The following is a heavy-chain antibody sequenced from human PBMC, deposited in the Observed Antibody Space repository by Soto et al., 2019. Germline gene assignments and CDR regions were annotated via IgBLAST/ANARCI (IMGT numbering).Heavy chain of an antibody. CDR1: GGSISSSSYY. D-gene: IGHD5-18*01. J-gene: IGHJ4*02. CDR3: ARRLWDTAGGIDY. Sequence: SETLSLTCTVSGGSISSSSYYWGWIRQPPGKGLEWIGSIYYSGSTYYNPSLKSRVTISVDTSKNQFSLKLSSVTAADTAVYYCARRLWDTAGGIDYWGQGTLVTVSS. V-gene: IGHV4-39*01. CDR2: IYYSGST.